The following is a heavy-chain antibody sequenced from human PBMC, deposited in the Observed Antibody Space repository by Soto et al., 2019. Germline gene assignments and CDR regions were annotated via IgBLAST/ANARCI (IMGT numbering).Heavy chain of an antibody. D-gene: IGHD2-15*01. CDR1: GFTVSSHA. CDR3: APHVSCSGGSCQYDAFAI. J-gene: IGHJ3*02. V-gene: IGHV3-23*01. Sequence: EVQVLESGGGLVQPGGSLRLSCEGSGFTVSSHAMTWIRHAPGKGPEWVSTVTADGGTYYADSVKGRFAMSRDTTEHTRYLQMNSLGAEVTPAYYCAPHVSCSGGSCQYDAFAIRGQGTMVTVSS. CDR2: VTADGGT.